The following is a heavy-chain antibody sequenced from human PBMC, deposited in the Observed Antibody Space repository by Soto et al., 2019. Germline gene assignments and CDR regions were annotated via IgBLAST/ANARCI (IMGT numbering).Heavy chain of an antibody. CDR3: ARPLNGRIAARPSPYYYYGMDV. D-gene: IGHD6-6*01. CDR2: INHSGST. CDR1: GGSFSCYY. V-gene: IGHV4-34*01. J-gene: IGHJ6*02. Sequence: SETLSLTCAVYGGSFSCYYWSWIRQPPGKGLEWIGEINHSGSTNYNPSLKSRVTISVDTSKNQFSLKLSSVTAADTAVYYCARPLNGRIAARPSPYYYYGMDVWGQGTTVTVSS.